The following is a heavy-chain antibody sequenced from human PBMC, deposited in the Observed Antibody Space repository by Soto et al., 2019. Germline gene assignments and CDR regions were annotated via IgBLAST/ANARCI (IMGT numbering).Heavy chain of an antibody. CDR3: ARDRLGVSVTGGGFDC. J-gene: IGHJ4*02. D-gene: IGHD2-8*01. V-gene: IGHV1-18*01. CDR2: ISPYNGNT. CDR1: GYTFSNFG. Sequence: QVQLVQSGGEVKKPGASVKVSCKASGYTFSNFGLSWVRQAPGQGLELMGWISPYNGNTNDAQKHQGRLTMTTDTSTSTAYMELRSLRSEDTAVYYCARDRLGVSVTGGGFDCWGQGTLGTVSS.